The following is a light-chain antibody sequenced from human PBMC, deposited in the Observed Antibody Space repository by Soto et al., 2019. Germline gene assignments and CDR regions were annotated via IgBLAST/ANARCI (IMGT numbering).Light chain of an antibody. CDR1: QSMNIH. CDR2: DAS. Sequence: DIVMTQSPATLSVSPGERATLSCRASQSMNIHLAWYQHQPGQAPRLLIYDASTRATGVPPRCSGRGSGKEFTLTISSRQSENFTTYHCQYYQRWLQWTFGQGNRWEIK. V-gene: IGKV3-15*01. J-gene: IGKJ1*01. CDR3: QYYQRWLQWT.